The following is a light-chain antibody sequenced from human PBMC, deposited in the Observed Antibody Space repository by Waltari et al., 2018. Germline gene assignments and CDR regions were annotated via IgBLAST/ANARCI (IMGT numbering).Light chain of an antibody. CDR1: SLRTYY. CDR3: SSRDNNANHVI. CDR2: GKN. V-gene: IGLV3-19*01. Sequence: SSELTQDPAVSVALGQTVRITCQGDSLRTYYASWYQQKPRQAPALVIYGKNSRPSGIPDLFSGSSAGNTASLTITGALAEDEADYYCSSRDNNANHVILGGGTKVTVL. J-gene: IGLJ2*01.